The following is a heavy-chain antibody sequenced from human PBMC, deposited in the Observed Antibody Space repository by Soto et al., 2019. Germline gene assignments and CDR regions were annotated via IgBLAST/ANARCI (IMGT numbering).Heavy chain of an antibody. Sequence: GGSLRLSCAASGFTFSDYYMSWVRQAPGKGLEWLSYISRSSGYTDYADSVKGRFTVSRDNAKNSLYLQMNSLRADDTAIYYCARAKPPGNHYYAMDVWGQGTTVTVSS. V-gene: IGHV3-11*06. CDR3: ARAKPPGNHYYAMDV. CDR1: GFTFSDYY. D-gene: IGHD1-26*01. CDR2: ISRSSGYT. J-gene: IGHJ6*02.